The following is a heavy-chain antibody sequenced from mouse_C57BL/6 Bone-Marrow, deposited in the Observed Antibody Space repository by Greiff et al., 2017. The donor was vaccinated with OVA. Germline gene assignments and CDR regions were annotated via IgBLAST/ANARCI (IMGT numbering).Heavy chain of an antibody. CDR2: FYPGSGSI. CDR1: GYTFTEYT. CDR3: ARHEEERAYYSNLFAY. Sequence: VQLQESGAELVKPGASVKLSCKASGYTFTEYTIHWVKQRSGQGLEWIGWFYPGSGSIKYNEKFKDKATLTADKSSSTVYMELSRLTSEDSAVYFCARHEEERAYYSNLFAYWGQGTLVTVSA. J-gene: IGHJ3*01. V-gene: IGHV1-62-2*01. D-gene: IGHD2-5*01.